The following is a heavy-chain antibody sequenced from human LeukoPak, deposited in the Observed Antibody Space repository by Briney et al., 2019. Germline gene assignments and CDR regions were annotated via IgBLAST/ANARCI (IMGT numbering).Heavy chain of an antibody. CDR3: ARDLMHYYGSGIPAFDI. Sequence: SVKVSCKASGGTFSSYAISWVRQAPGQGLEWMGGIIPIFGTANYAQKFQGRVTITADESTSTAYMELSSLRSEDTAVYYCARDLMHYYGSGIPAFDIWGQGTMVTASS. J-gene: IGHJ3*02. V-gene: IGHV1-69*13. CDR2: IIPIFGTA. CDR1: GGTFSSYA. D-gene: IGHD3-10*01.